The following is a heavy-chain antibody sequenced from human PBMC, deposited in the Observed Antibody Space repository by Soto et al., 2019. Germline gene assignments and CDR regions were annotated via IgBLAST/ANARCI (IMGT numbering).Heavy chain of an antibody. J-gene: IGHJ4*02. Sequence: QVQLQESGPGLVKPSETLSLTCTVSGGSISTYYWSWIRQPPGKGLEWIGFIYYSGSTNYNPSLKSRVTLSVDTSWNQFSLRLSSVTAADTALYYCARYREAAAGLFDYWGRGTLVTVSS. D-gene: IGHD6-13*01. CDR3: ARYREAAAGLFDY. V-gene: IGHV4-59*13. CDR1: GGSISTYY. CDR2: IYYSGST.